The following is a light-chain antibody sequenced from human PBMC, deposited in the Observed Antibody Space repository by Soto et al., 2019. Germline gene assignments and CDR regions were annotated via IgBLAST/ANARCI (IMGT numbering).Light chain of an antibody. CDR1: QNINNW. V-gene: IGKV1-5*01. CDR2: GAS. Sequence: DNQMTQSPSTLSASIGDRVTITCRARQNINNWLVWYQQRPGKAPKVLISGASTLEGGVPSRFSGSGYGTVFTLTISSLLPDDFATYFCQQEDGHFGGGTKVEVK. CDR3: QQEDGH. J-gene: IGKJ4*01.